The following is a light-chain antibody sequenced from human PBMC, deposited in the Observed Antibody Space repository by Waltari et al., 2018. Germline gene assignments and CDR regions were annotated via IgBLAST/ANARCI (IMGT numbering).Light chain of an antibody. J-gene: IGLJ2*01. CDR2: VNSDGSH. CDR3: QTWGTGIHVV. V-gene: IGLV4-69*01. Sequence: QLVLTQSPSASASLGASVKLTCTLTSGHGSYTIAWHQQQPEKGPRYLMKVNSDGSHSKGDGIPDRFSGSSSGAERYLTISSLQSEDEADYYCQTWGTGIHVVFGGGTKLTVL. CDR1: SGHGSYT.